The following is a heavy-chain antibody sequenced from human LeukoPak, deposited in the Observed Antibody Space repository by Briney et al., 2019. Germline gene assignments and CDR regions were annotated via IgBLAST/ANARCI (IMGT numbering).Heavy chain of an antibody. D-gene: IGHD2-21*02. CDR2: IYYSGST. CDR3: ARSSYCGGDCYYIDY. CDR1: GGSISSGGYY. J-gene: IGHJ4*02. Sequence: SETLSLTCTVSGGSISSGGYYWSWIRQHPGKGLEWIGYIYYSGSTYYNPSLKSRVTISVDTSKNQFSLKLSSVTAADTAVYYCARSSYCGGDCYYIDYWGQRTLVTVSS. V-gene: IGHV4-31*03.